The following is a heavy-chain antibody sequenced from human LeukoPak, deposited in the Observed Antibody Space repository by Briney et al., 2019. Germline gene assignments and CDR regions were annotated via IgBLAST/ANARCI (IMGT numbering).Heavy chain of an antibody. V-gene: IGHV1-46*01. CDR2: INPSGGST. J-gene: IGHJ4*02. D-gene: IGHD1-26*01. Sequence: ASVKVSCKASGYTFTSYYMHWVRQAPGQGLEWMGIINPSGGSTSYAQKFQGRVTMTRDTSTSTVYMELSSLRSEDTAVYYCARASGSYYGTHYFDYWGQGTLVTVS. CDR3: ARASGSYYGTHYFDY. CDR1: GYTFTSYY.